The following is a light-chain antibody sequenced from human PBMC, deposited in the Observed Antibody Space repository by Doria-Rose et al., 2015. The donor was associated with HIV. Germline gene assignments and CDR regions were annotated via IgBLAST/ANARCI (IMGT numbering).Light chain of an antibody. CDR2: DGS. Sequence: TQSPGTLSLSPGERATLSCRASQSFSSTYLAWYQQQPGQAPSLLIYDGSTMATGIPDRFSASGSGTDFTLTINRLEPEDFALYYCHQYGTSWTFGQGTKVEI. V-gene: IGKV3-20*01. CDR3: HQYGTSWT. CDR1: QSFSSTY. J-gene: IGKJ1*01.